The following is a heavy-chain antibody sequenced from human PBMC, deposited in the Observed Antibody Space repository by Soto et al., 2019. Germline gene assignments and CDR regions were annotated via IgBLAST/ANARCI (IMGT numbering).Heavy chain of an antibody. CDR2: ISYDGSNK. CDR1: GFTFSSYG. V-gene: IGHV3-30*18. CDR3: AKDLRKGSGYLFGY. Sequence: GGSLRLSCAASGFTFSSYGMHWVRQAPGKGLEWVAVISYDGSNKYYADSVKGRFTISRDNSKNTLYLQMNSLRAEDTAVYYCAKDLRKGSGYLFGYWGQGTLVTVSS. J-gene: IGHJ4*02. D-gene: IGHD3-22*01.